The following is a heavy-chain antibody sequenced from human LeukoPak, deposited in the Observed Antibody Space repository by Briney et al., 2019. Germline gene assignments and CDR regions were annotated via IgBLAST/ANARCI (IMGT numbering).Heavy chain of an antibody. V-gene: IGHV3-74*01. CDR2: IKTDGSDR. Sequence: GGSLRLSCAASGFTFSSYWMSWVRKAPGKGLVWVSGIKTDGSDRRYADFVTGRFTISRDNAKNTLFLQMNSLRAEDTAVYYCIRDFLTVTTNDYWGQGTLVTVSS. CDR1: GFTFSSYW. J-gene: IGHJ4*02. CDR3: IRDFLTVTTNDY. D-gene: IGHD4-11*01.